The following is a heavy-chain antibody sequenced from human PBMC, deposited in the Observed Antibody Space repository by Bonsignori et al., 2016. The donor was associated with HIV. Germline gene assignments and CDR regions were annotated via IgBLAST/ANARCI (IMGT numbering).Heavy chain of an antibody. D-gene: IGHD2-15*01. CDR3: ARDSVVAATWFRFDY. CDR2: ISSSSSTI. Sequence: WIRQPPGKGLEWVSYISSSSSTIYYADSVKGRFTISRDNAKNSLYLQMNSLRDEDTAVYYCARDSVVAATWFRFDYWGQGTLVTVSS. J-gene: IGHJ4*02. V-gene: IGHV3-48*02.